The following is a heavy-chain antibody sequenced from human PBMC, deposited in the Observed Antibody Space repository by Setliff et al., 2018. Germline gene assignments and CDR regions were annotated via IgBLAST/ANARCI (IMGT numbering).Heavy chain of an antibody. CDR2: VIPMSTTP. CDR3: ARDENCSGGTCHIYYHHGMDV. V-gene: IGHV1-69*01. D-gene: IGHD2-15*01. CDR1: GDTFRSYA. J-gene: IGHJ6*02. Sequence: QVSCKVSGDTFRSYALTWVRQAPGQGLEWMGGVIPMSTTPRYAQKFQGRITITADESTRTVYMELTSLRSEDTAVYYCARDENCSGGTCHIYYHHGMDVWGQGTTVTVSS.